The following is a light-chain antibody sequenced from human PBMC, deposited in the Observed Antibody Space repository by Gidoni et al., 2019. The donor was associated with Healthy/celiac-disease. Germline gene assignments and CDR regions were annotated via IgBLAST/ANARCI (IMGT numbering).Light chain of an antibody. CDR2: WAS. CDR1: QSVLFSSNNKNY. J-gene: IGKJ4*01. Sequence: DIVMIQSPDSLAVSLGERATFNCKSSQSVLFSSNNKNYLSWYQQKPGQPPKLLIYWASTRESGGPDRFSGSGSGTDFALTISSLQAEDVAVYYCQQYYRTPLTFGGXTKVEIK. V-gene: IGKV4-1*01. CDR3: QQYYRTPLT.